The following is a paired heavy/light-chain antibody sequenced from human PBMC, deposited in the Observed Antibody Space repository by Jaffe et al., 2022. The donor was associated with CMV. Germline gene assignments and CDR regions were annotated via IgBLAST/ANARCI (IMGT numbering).Light chain of an antibody. V-gene: IGKV3-11*01. CDR1: QSVSSF. Sequence: EIVLTQSPATLSLSPGDRAILSCRASQSVSSFLAWYQQKPGQAPRLLIYDASNRATGIPARFSGSGSETDFTLTISSLEAEDFAVYYCQQRSNWRFTFGPGTKVDIK. CDR2: DAS. J-gene: IGKJ3*01. CDR3: QQRSNWRFT.
Heavy chain of an antibody. CDR2: ISGSGGNT. Sequence: DVQLVESGGGLVQPGGSLRLSCEGSGFTFSSFGMNWVRQAPGKGLEWVSGISGSGGNTYYADSVKGRFTISRDNSKNMVYLQMNSLRVEDTAIFYCAKVGWSSGWSRGAQSGYLDHWGQGTVVTVSP. D-gene: IGHD6-19*01. J-gene: IGHJ4*02. CDR3: AKVGWSSGWSRGAQSGYLDH. CDR1: GFTFSSFG. V-gene: IGHV3-23*04.